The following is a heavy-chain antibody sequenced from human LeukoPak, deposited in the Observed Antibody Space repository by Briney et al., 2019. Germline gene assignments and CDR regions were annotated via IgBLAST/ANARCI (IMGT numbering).Heavy chain of an antibody. CDR3: ARDRAYFDY. Sequence: PSETLSLTCTVSGGSISSYYWSWIRQPPGKGLEWIGYIYYSGSTNYNPSLKSRATISVDTSKNQFSLKLSSVTAADTAVYYCARDRAYFDYWGQGTLVTVSS. J-gene: IGHJ4*02. CDR1: GGSISSYY. CDR2: IYYSGST. V-gene: IGHV4-59*01.